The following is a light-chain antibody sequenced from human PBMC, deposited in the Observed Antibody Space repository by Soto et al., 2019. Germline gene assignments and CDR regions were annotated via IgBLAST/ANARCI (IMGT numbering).Light chain of an antibody. CDR3: QQYNSYSWT. CDR2: DAS. V-gene: IGKV1-5*01. CDR1: QSISSW. J-gene: IGKJ1*01. Sequence: DIQMTQSPSTLSASVGARVTITCRASQSISSWLAWYQQKPGKAPKLLIYDASNLESGVPSRFSGSGSGTEFTLTISSLQPDDFATYYCQQYNSYSWTFGQGTKVEIK.